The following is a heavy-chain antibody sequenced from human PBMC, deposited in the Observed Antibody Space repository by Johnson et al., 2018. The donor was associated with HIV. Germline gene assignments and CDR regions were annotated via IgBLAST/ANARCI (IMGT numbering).Heavy chain of an antibody. D-gene: IGHD2-21*02. V-gene: IGHV3-73*01. J-gene: IGHJ3*02. CDR1: GFTFSGSA. Sequence: VQLVESGGGLVQPGGSLKLSCVASGFTFSGSAMHWVRQASGKGLEWVGRIRSKANSYATASAASVTGRFTISRDDSKNTLYLQMNSLRAEDTAVYYCARPHIVVVTAGYAFDIWGQGTMVIVSS. CDR2: IRSKANSYAT. CDR3: ARPHIVVVTAGYAFDI.